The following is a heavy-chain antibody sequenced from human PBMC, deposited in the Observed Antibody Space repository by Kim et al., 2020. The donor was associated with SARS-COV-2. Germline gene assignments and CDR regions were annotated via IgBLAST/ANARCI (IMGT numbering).Heavy chain of an antibody. J-gene: IGHJ5*02. CDR3: ASTQYHMVRGVIDLPRGVNWFDP. V-gene: IGHV4-4*02. CDR1: GGSISSSNW. D-gene: IGHD3-10*01. Sequence: SETLSLTCAVSGGSISSSNWWSWVRQPPGKGLEWIGEIYHSGSTNYNPSLKSRVTISVDKSKNQFSLKLSSVTAADTAVYYCASTQYHMVRGVIDLPRGVNWFDPWGQGTLVTVSS. CDR2: IYHSGST.